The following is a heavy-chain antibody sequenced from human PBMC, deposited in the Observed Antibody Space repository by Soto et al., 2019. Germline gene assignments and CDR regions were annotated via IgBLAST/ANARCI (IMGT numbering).Heavy chain of an antibody. D-gene: IGHD4-17*01. CDR1: GYTFTGYY. V-gene: IGHV1-2*04. CDR3: ARDSPSTVTSYYYYYYGMEV. J-gene: IGHJ6*02. Sequence: ASVKVSCKASGYTFTGYYMHWVRQAPGQGLEWMGWINPNSGGTNYVQKFQGWVTMTRDTSISTAYMELSRLRSDDTAVYYCARDSPSTVTSYYYYYYGMEVWGQGTTVTLSS. CDR2: INPNSGGT.